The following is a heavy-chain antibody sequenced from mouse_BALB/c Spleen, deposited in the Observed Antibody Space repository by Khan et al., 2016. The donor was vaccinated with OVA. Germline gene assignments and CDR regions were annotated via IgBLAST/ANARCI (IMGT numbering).Heavy chain of an antibody. Sequence: QVQLKQSGPGLVAPSQSLSITCTISGFSLTNYGVRWVRQPPGKGLEWLVVIWSDGSTTYNSALKSRLTIIKDNPKSQVFLEMNRLQTDATAVYSCAKQPSFYKNLVDYWGQGTTLTVSS. V-gene: IGHV2-6-1*01. J-gene: IGHJ2*01. CDR2: IWSDGST. CDR1: GFSLTNYG. CDR3: AKQPSFYKNLVDY. D-gene: IGHD1-1*01.